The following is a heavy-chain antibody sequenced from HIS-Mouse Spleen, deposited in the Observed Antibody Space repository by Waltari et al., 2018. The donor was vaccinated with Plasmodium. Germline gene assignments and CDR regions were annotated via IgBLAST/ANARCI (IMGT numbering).Heavy chain of an antibody. CDR3: ARGGVAVAGTYYFDY. CDR1: GGSFSGYY. CDR2: INHSGRT. V-gene: IGHV4-34*01. J-gene: IGHJ4*02. Sequence: QVQLQQWGAGLLKPSETLSLTCAVYGGSFSGYYWSWIRQPPGKGLEWIGEINHSGRTNYNPALKSRVTISVDTSKNQFSLKLSSVTAADTAVYYCARGGVAVAGTYYFDYWGQGTLVTVSS. D-gene: IGHD6-19*01.